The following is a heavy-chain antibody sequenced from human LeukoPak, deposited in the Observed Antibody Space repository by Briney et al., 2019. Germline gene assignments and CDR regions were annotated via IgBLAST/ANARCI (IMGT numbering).Heavy chain of an antibody. CDR3: ARDLGYSGYDPTYYFDY. V-gene: IGHV3-21*01. D-gene: IGHD5-12*01. CDR1: GFTFSSYS. CDR2: ISSSSSYI. J-gene: IGHJ4*02. Sequence: GGSLRLSCAASGFTFSSYSMNWVRQAPGKGLEWVSSISSSSSYIYYADSVKGRFTISRDNAQNSLYMQMNSLRAEDTAVYYCARDLGYSGYDPTYYFDYWGQGTLVTVSS.